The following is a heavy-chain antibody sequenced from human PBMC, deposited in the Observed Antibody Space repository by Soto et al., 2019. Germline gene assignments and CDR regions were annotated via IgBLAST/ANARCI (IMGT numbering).Heavy chain of an antibody. V-gene: IGHV4-30-2*03. CDR1: GGSISSGGYS. CDR3: ARHEGYDILTGYYNPNWFDP. D-gene: IGHD3-9*01. CDR2: IYHSGST. Sequence: SETLSLTCAVSGGSISSGGYSWSWIRQPPGKGLEWIGYIYHSGSTYYNPSLKSRVTISVDTSKNQFSLKLSSVTAADTAVYYCARHEGYDILTGYYNPNWFDPWGQGTLVTVSS. J-gene: IGHJ5*02.